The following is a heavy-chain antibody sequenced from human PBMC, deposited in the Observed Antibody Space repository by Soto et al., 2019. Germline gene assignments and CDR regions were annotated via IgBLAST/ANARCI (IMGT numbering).Heavy chain of an antibody. V-gene: IGHV3-66*01. D-gene: IGHD2-2*03. Sequence: GGSLRLSCAASGFTVSSNYMSWVRQAPGKGLEWVSVIYSGGSTYYADSVKGRFTISRDNSKNTLYLQMNSLRAEDTAVYYCARVGSPYYYSGMDVWGQGTTVTVSS. CDR3: ARVGSPYYYSGMDV. J-gene: IGHJ6*02. CDR1: GFTVSSNY. CDR2: IYSGGST.